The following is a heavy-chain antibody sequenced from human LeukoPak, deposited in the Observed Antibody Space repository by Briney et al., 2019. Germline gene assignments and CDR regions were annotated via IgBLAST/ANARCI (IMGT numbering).Heavy chain of an antibody. D-gene: IGHD3-10*01. V-gene: IGHV4-61*02. CDR3: ARDLNHYGSGSYSY. Sequence: PSETLSLTCTVSGGSISSGSYYWSWIRQPAGKGLEWIGRIYTSGSTNYDPSLKSRVTISVDTSKNQFFLKLSSVTAADTAVYYCARDLNHYGSGSYSYWGQGTLVTVSS. J-gene: IGHJ4*02. CDR1: GGSISSGSYY. CDR2: IYTSGST.